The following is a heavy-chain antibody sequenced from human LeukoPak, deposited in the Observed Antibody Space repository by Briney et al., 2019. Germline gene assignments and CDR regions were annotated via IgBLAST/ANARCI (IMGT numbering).Heavy chain of an antibody. Sequence: GGSLRLSCAASGFTFSIHGMNWVRQAPGKGLEWVSYIINSGGTVYYTDSVQGQFTISRDNARNSLFLQMNSLRDEDTAVYYCARVGRGVFGMDVWGQGTTVTVSS. CDR1: GFTFSIHG. V-gene: IGHV3-48*02. CDR2: IINSGGTV. J-gene: IGHJ6*02. D-gene: IGHD3-10*01. CDR3: ARVGRGVFGMDV.